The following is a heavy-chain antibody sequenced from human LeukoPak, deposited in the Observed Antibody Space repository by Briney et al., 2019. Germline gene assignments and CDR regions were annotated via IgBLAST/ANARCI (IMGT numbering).Heavy chain of an antibody. D-gene: IGHD6-19*01. CDR1: RYTFTSYA. CDR3: ARAAVAGNYYYSSMDV. CDR2: INTDTWNP. Sequence: SVKVSCKASRYTFTSYAMNGVRQAPGQGLEGMGWINTDTWNPTYAQGFTGRFVFSLDTSVSTAYLPITSLKAEETVVYYCARAAVAGNYYYSSMDVWGKGTTVTVSS. V-gene: IGHV7-4-1*02. J-gene: IGHJ6*03.